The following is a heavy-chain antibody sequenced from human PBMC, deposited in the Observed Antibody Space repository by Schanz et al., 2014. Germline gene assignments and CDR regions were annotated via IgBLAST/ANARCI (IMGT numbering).Heavy chain of an antibody. CDR3: AKDLGVDCGDGCFNWYFDL. Sequence: EVHLLDSGGGLVQPGGSLRLSCSASTFTFDHYAMTWVRQAPGKGLEWVAAVSSRSDEIKYADSVRGRFTISRDNSRSTMYLQMNSLRAEDTAVYFCAKDLGVDCGDGCFNWYFDLWGRGTLVTVSS. J-gene: IGHJ2*01. CDR1: TFTFDHYA. V-gene: IGHV3-23*05. D-gene: IGHD2-21*02. CDR2: VSSRSDEI.